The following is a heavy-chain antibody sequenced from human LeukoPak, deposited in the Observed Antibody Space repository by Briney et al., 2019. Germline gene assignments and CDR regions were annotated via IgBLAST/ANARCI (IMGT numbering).Heavy chain of an antibody. Sequence: PSETLSVTCTVSGGPMNRHYWSWIRQSGGKGLEWIGRIYSSGSTFYNNSLKSRVTMSVDTSKNQFSLKLVSVTAADTAVYYCTRDRYSQGPPYYFESWGQGTLVTVSS. CDR2: IYSSGST. V-gene: IGHV4-4*07. CDR1: GGPMNRHY. CDR3: TRDRYSQGPPYYFES. J-gene: IGHJ4*02. D-gene: IGHD5-18*01.